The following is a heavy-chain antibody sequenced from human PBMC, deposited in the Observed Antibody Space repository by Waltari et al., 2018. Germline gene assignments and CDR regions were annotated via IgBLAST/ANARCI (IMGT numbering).Heavy chain of an antibody. D-gene: IGHD3-16*02. Sequence: QVQLQESGPGLVKPSQTLSLTCTVSGGSLSRGSYYWSWIRQPAGKGLEWIGYIYTSGSTNYNPSLKSRVTISVDTSKNQFSLKLSSVTAADTAVYYCARDALGLGELSLWDWGQGTLVTVSS. V-gene: IGHV4-61*09. CDR1: GGSLSRGSYY. CDR2: IYTSGST. J-gene: IGHJ4*02. CDR3: ARDALGLGELSLWD.